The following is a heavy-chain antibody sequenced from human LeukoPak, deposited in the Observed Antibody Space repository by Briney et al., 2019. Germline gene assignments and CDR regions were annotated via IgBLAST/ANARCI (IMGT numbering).Heavy chain of an antibody. Sequence: GGSLRLSCAAYGFTFSSYNMNWVRQAPGKGLEWVSFISSSSSTIWYADSVKGRFTISRDNAKNSLYLQMNSLRDEDTAVYYCARDLPPGSSGWYLGYWGQGTLVTVSS. V-gene: IGHV3-48*02. CDR1: GFTFSSYN. D-gene: IGHD6-19*01. CDR3: ARDLPPGSSGWYLGY. CDR2: ISSSSSTI. J-gene: IGHJ4*02.